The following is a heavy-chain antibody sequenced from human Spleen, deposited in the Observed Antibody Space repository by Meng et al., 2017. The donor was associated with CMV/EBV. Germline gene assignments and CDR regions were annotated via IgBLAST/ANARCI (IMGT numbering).Heavy chain of an antibody. CDR2: ISDDGSNK. J-gene: IGHJ4*02. D-gene: IGHD1-26*01. CDR3: ARAGEWELLIDY. Sequence: GESLKISCAASGLTFSSYAMYWVRQAPGKGLEWVALISDDGSNKYYADSVKGRFTISRDNSKNTLYLQMNSLRAEDTAVYYCARAGEWELLIDYWGQGTLVTVSS. CDR1: GLTFSSYA. V-gene: IGHV3-30-3*01.